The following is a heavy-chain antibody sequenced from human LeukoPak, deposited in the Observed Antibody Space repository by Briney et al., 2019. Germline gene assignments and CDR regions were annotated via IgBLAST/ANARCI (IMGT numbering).Heavy chain of an antibody. J-gene: IGHJ6*03. Sequence: ASVKVSCKASGYTSTSYDINWVRQATGQGLEWMGWMNPNSGNTGYAQKFQGRVTMTRNTSISTAYMELSSLRAEDTAVYYCAKGYGWEASYYYYYMDVWGKGTTVTISS. D-gene: IGHD1-26*01. V-gene: IGHV1-8*01. CDR3: AKGYGWEASYYYYYMDV. CDR1: GYTSTSYD. CDR2: MNPNSGNT.